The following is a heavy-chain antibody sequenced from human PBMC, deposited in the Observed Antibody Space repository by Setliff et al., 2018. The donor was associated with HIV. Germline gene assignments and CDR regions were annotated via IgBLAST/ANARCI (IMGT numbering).Heavy chain of an antibody. CDR3: ARDPRPSNYRLLWYFDF. V-gene: IGHV4-4*02. CDR2: INHSGST. CDR1: GGSISSSDW. Sequence: PSETLSLTCAVSGGSISSSDWWSRVRQPPGKGLEWIGEINHSGSTNYNPSLKSRATISVDKSKKQFSLKVTSVTAADTAVYYCARDPRPSNYRLLWYFDFWGQGTLVTVSS. D-gene: IGHD2-2*01. J-gene: IGHJ4*02.